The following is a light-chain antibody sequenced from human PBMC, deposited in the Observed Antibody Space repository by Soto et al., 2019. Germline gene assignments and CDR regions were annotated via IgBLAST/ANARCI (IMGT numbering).Light chain of an antibody. CDR1: QTISSHF. CDR3: EFYCNSPWT. V-gene: IGKV3-20*01. J-gene: IGKJ1*01. CDR2: GAS. Sequence: EIVLTQSPGTLSLSPGERATLSCRASQTISSHFLPWYQQKPGQAPRLLIYGASYRATGVPDRFSGSGSGTDFTLTISRMEAEDFAMYYCEFYCNSPWTFGQGTKVAIK.